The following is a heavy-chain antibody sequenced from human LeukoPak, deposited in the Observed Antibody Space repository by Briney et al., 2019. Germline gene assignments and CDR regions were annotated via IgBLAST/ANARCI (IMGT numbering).Heavy chain of an antibody. J-gene: IGHJ4*02. Sequence: PGGPLRLSCAASGFTFSSYAMHWVRQAPGKGLEWVAVISYDGSNKYYADSVKGRFTISRDNSKNTLYLQMNSLRAEDTAVYYCARDGVFGVVTLFDYWGQGTLVTVSS. CDR3: ARDGVFGVVTLFDY. CDR2: ISYDGSNK. CDR1: GFTFSSYA. V-gene: IGHV3-30-3*01. D-gene: IGHD3-3*01.